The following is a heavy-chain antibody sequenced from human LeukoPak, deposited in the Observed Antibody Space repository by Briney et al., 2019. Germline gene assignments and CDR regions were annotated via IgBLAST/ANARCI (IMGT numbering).Heavy chain of an antibody. V-gene: IGHV3-53*01. CDR3: SRARNYYDSSGYRRTHCEL. D-gene: IGHD3-22*01. CDR2: IYRGDTT. J-gene: IGHJ2*01. CDR1: GFSVSSNY. Sequence: GGSLRLSCAVSGFSVSSNYMSWVRQNPGKGLEWVSVIYRGDTTHYADSMKGRFTISRDTSKNLLYLQMNNMRPEDTAVYFSSRARNYYDSSGYRRTHCELWGRSTVASVSS.